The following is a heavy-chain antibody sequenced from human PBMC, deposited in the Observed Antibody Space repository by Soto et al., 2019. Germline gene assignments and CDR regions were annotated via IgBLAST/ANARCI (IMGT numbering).Heavy chain of an antibody. CDR3: ARATHCSGGSCYPDY. D-gene: IGHD2-15*01. CDR2: IYSGGST. J-gene: IGHJ4*02. Sequence: GGSLRLSYAASGFTVSSTYMSWVRQAPGKGLEWVSVIYSGGSTYHADSVNGRFTISRDNSKNTLYLQMNSLRAEDTAVYYCARATHCSGGSCYPDYWGQGT. CDR1: GFTVSSTY. V-gene: IGHV3-66*01.